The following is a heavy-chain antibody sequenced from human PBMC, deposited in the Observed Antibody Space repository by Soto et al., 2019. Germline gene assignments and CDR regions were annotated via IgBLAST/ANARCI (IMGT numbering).Heavy chain of an antibody. CDR3: ARQLGVVAATHRADHQPFDY. Sequence: QVQLVQSGAEVKKPGSSVKVSCKASGGTFSSYAISWVRQAPGQGLEWMGGIIPIFGTANYAQKFQGRVTNIGGESTSTAYMELSSLRSEDAAVYYWARQLGVVAATHRADHQPFDYWGQGTLVTVAS. J-gene: IGHJ4*02. CDR1: GGTFSSYA. V-gene: IGHV1-69*12. D-gene: IGHD2-15*01. CDR2: IIPIFGTA.